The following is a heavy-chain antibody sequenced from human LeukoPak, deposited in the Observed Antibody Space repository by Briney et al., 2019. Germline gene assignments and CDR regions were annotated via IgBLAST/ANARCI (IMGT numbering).Heavy chain of an antibody. Sequence: ASVKVSCKVSGYTLTELSMHWVRQAPGKGLEWMGGFDPEDGETIYAQKFQGRVTMTEDTSTDTAYMELRSLRSDDTAVYYCAREAYSGSQLGYYYGMDVWGQGTTVTVSS. CDR1: GYTLTELS. D-gene: IGHD1-26*01. CDR2: FDPEDGET. J-gene: IGHJ6*02. V-gene: IGHV1-24*01. CDR3: AREAYSGSQLGYYYGMDV.